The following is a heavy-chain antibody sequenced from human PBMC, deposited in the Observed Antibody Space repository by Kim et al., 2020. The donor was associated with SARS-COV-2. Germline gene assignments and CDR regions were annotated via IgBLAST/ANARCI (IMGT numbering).Heavy chain of an antibody. CDR2: ADWDDDT. J-gene: IGHJ4*02. Sequence: SGPTLVNPTETLTLTCTFSGFSLNTTEMCVSWIRQPPGKALEWLARADWDDDTYYSSSLKTRLTVSKDASKNQVVLTMTNMDPVDTATYYCARLDAGSYDSIGYYPVGYFDYWGRGVLVSVSS. V-gene: IGHV2-70*11. D-gene: IGHD3-22*01. CDR3: ARLDAGSYDSIGYYPVGYFDY. CDR1: GFSLNTTEMC.